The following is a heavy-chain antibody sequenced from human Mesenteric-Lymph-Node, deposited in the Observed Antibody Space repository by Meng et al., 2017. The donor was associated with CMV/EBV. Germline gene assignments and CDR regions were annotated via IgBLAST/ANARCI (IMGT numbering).Heavy chain of an antibody. CDR2: ITSSRTYI. CDR1: GFTFSSNR. D-gene: IGHD2-8*01. V-gene: IGHV3-21*04. Sequence: GGSLRLSCAASGFTFSSNRMKWVRQAPGKGLEWVSSITSSRTYIYYADSVKGRFTISRDNSKNTLYLQMNSLRAEDTAVYYCAKAQDIVLMVYAIPYYYYYGMDVWGQGTTVTVSS. J-gene: IGHJ6*02. CDR3: AKAQDIVLMVYAIPYYYYYGMDV.